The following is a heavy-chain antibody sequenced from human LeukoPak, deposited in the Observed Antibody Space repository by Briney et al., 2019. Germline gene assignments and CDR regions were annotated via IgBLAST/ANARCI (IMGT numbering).Heavy chain of an antibody. D-gene: IGHD3-10*01. CDR1: GGSISSSSYY. CDR3: ARRRKGSYYFDY. V-gene: IGHV4-39*01. J-gene: IGHJ4*02. CDR2: IYYSGST. Sequence: SETVSLTCTVSGGSISSSSYYWGWIRQPPGKGLEWIGSIYYSGSTYYNPSLKSRVTISVDTSKNQFSLKLSSVTAADTAVYYCARRRKGSYYFDYWGQGTLVTVSS.